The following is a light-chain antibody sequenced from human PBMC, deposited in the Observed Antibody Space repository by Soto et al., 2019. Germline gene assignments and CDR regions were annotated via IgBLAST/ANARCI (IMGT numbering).Light chain of an antibody. CDR1: QGIRNY. CDR2: AAS. V-gene: IGKV1-6*01. J-gene: IGKJ3*01. Sequence: AIQMTQSPSSLSASVGDRVTITCRARQGIRNYLDWFQQKPGKAPKLLIYAASNLQSGVPARFSGSGSGTDFTLPISSLQPEDFATYYCLQKYFYPFTFGPGTKVDIK. CDR3: LQKYFYPFT.